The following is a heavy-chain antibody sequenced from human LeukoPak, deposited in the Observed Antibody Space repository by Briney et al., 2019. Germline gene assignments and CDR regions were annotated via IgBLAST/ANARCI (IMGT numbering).Heavy chain of an antibody. V-gene: IGHV4-59*01. Sequence: SETLSLTCAVYGGSFSGYYWSWIRQPPGKGLEWIGYIYYSGSTNYKPSLKSRVTISVDTSKNQFSLKLSSVTAADTAVYYCARSLYGSGSYYNWFDPWGQGTLVTVSS. CDR1: GGSFSGYY. CDR2: IYYSGST. D-gene: IGHD3-10*01. CDR3: ARSLYGSGSYYNWFDP. J-gene: IGHJ5*02.